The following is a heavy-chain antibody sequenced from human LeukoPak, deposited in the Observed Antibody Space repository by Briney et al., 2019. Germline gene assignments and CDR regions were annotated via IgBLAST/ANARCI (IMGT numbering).Heavy chain of an antibody. V-gene: IGHV3-23*01. D-gene: IGHD3-22*01. CDR1: GFSFGSYG. CDR3: AKALYDSPLTGDP. CDR2: VSGSAFST. Sequence: GGSLRLSCAASGFSFGSYGMSWVRQAPGKGLEWVSAVSGSAFSTYYADSVKGRFTISRDNSKNTLFLQMNSLRVEDTATYYCAKALYDSPLTGDPWGQGTLVTVSS. J-gene: IGHJ5*02.